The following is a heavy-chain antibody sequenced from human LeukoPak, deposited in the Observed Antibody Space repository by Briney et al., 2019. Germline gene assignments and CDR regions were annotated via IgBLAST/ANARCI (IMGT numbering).Heavy chain of an antibody. CDR3: ARGITYYYDSSGYYY. Sequence: GGSLRLSCAASGFTFSSYEMNWVRQAPGKGLEWVSYISSSGSTIYYADSVKGRFTISRDNAKNSLYLQMNSLRAEDTAVYYCARGITYYYDSSGYYYWGQGTLVTVSS. J-gene: IGHJ4*02. V-gene: IGHV3-48*03. CDR1: GFTFSSYE. D-gene: IGHD3-22*01. CDR2: ISSSGSTI.